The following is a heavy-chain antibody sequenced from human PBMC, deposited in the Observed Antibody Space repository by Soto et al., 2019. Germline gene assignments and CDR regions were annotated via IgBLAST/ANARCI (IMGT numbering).Heavy chain of an antibody. CDR2: IKQDGSEK. CDR1: GFSFSTYW. J-gene: IGHJ4*02. D-gene: IGHD2-15*01. V-gene: IGHV3-7*01. Sequence: EVQLVESGGGLVQPGGSLRLSFAASGFSFSTYWMRWVRQAPGKGLEWVANIKQDGSEKYYVDSVKGRFTISRDNAKNALYVQMNSLRGEDTAVYYCATRGYCSGGSCSQVVDYWGQGTLVIVSS. CDR3: ATRGYCSGGSCSQVVDY.